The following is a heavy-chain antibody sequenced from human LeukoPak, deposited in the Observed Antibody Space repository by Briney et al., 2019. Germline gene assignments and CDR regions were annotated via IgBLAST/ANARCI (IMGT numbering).Heavy chain of an antibody. V-gene: IGHV1-2*02. CDR3: SGRYGPGPV. CDR1: GYTFAAHH. D-gene: IGHD3-10*01. J-gene: IGHJ4*02. Sequence: ASVNVSCKAYGYTFAAHHIHWVRQAPGQGLEWMGWILPDGRDTKYSQKFQDRMTLTTDTSTNTAYMELNRLIPDDTAVYYCSGRYGPGPVWGQGTLISASP. CDR2: ILPDGRDT.